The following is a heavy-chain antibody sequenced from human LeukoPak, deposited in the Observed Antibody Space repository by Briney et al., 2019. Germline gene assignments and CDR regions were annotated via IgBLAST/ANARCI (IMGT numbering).Heavy chain of an antibody. Sequence: GASVKVSCKSSGYTFTSYDMHWMRQAPAQGLEWMGIIYPSGGNIIYAKKFQGRVTMGRDTSTSTVYMELSSLSSEDTAVYYCARGDYYYASGAYYAVPGVDWGQGTLVTVS. CDR1: GYTFTSYD. CDR3: ARGDYYYASGAYYAVPGVD. CDR2: IYPSGGNI. J-gene: IGHJ4*02. V-gene: IGHV1-46*01. D-gene: IGHD3-22*01.